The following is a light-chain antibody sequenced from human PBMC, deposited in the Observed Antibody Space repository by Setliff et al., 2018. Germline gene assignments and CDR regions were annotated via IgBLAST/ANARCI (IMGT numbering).Light chain of an antibody. J-gene: IGLJ1*01. Sequence: QSVLTQPASVSGSPGQSITISCTGTSSDVGGYNYVSWYQQHPGKAPKLMIYDVSKRPSGVSNRFPGSKSGYTASLTISGLQAEDEADYYCSSYTSSTTLGVFGTGTKVTVL. CDR2: DVS. CDR1: SSDVGGYNY. CDR3: SSYTSSTTLGV. V-gene: IGLV2-14*01.